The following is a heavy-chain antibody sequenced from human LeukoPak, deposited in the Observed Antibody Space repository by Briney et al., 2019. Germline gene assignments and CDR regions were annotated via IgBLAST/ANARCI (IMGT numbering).Heavy chain of an antibody. CDR1: GFTVSSNH. J-gene: IGHJ4*02. CDR2: IYSGGST. V-gene: IGHV3-66*02. Sequence: GWSLRLSCAASGFTVSSNHMSWVRQAPGKGLEWVSVIYSGGSTYYADSVKGRFTISRDNSKNTLYLQMNSLRAEDTAVYYCAGGRSRGYDFWSGYWPPRVYWGQGTLVTVSS. CDR3: AGGRSRGYDFWSGYWPPRVY. D-gene: IGHD3-3*01.